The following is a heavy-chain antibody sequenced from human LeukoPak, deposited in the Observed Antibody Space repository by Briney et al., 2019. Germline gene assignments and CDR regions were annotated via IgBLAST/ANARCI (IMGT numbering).Heavy chain of an antibody. CDR1: GFTFSSYA. J-gene: IGHJ4*02. CDR2: ISYDGSNK. V-gene: IGHV3-30-3*01. Sequence: PGRSLRLSCAASGFTFSSYAVHWVRQAPGKGLEWVAVISYDGSNKYYADSVKGRFTISRDNSKNTLYLQMNSLQTEDTAVYYCTTITMMLIHPDYWGQGTLVTVSS. CDR3: TTITMMLIHPDY. D-gene: IGHD3-22*01.